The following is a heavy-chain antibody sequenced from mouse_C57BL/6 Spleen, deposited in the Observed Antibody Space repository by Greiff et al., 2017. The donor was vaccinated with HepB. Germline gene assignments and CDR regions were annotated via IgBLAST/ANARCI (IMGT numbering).Heavy chain of an antibody. Sequence: QVQLKESGAELVRPGASVKLSCKASGYTFTDYYINWVKQRPGQGLEWIARIYPGSGNTYYNEKFKGKATLTAEKSSSTAYMQLSSLTSEDSAVYFCAREGYYGSSPSYWYFDVWGTGTTVTVSS. J-gene: IGHJ1*03. CDR2: IYPGSGNT. D-gene: IGHD1-1*01. V-gene: IGHV1-76*01. CDR1: GYTFTDYY. CDR3: AREGYYGSSPSYWYFDV.